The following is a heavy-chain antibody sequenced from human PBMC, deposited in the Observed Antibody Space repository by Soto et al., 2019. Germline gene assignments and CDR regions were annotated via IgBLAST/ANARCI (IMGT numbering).Heavy chain of an antibody. CDR3: AVHLGENYYTMDV. CDR2: ITGSGKSA. V-gene: IGHV3-23*01. Sequence: EVQLLESGGGWVQPGGSLRLSCAASGFTFSTFVMTWVRQVPGEGLEWISSITGSGKSAYYADSVKGRVTISRDNSKNTLYLQISRLGVEDTAVYHCAVHLGENYYTMDVWGQGTTVTVSS. CDR1: GFTFSTFV. D-gene: IGHD3-10*01. J-gene: IGHJ6*02.